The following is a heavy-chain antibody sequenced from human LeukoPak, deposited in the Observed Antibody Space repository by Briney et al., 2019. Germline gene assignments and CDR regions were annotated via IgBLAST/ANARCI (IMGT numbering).Heavy chain of an antibody. D-gene: IGHD4-17*01. CDR3: GKDPNGDYIGAFDM. V-gene: IGHV3-23*01. J-gene: IGHJ3*02. CDR2: ISGSGDGGSGGIT. CDR1: GFTFSTYA. Sequence: GGSLRLSCAASGFTFSTYAMSWVRQAPGKGLEWVSAISGSGDGGSGGITYYADSVKGRFTISRDNSKNTLYLQMNSLRAEDTAVYYCGKDPNGDYIGAFDMWGQGTMVTVSP.